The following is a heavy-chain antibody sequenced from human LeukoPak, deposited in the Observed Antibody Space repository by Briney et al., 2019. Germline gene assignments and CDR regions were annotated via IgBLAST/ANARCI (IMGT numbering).Heavy chain of an antibody. Sequence: SETLSLTCAVYGGSFSGYYWSWIRQPPGKGLEWIGEINHSGSTNYNPSLKSRVTISVDTSKNQFSLKPSSVTAADTAVYYCARGNGYRDFDYWGQGTLVTVSS. CDR2: INHSGST. J-gene: IGHJ4*02. CDR3: ARGNGYRDFDY. D-gene: IGHD5-18*01. CDR1: GGSFSGYY. V-gene: IGHV4-34*01.